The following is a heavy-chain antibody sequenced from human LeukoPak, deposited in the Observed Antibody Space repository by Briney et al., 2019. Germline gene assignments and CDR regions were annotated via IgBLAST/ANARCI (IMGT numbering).Heavy chain of an antibody. J-gene: IGHJ6*03. CDR2: IYHSRST. Sequence: SETLSLTCIVSGYSISSGYYWVWIRQPPGKGLEWIGSIYHSRSTLYNPSLKSRVTISVDTSKNKFSLKLSSVTAADTAMYYCARDQPYMDVWGEGTTVTVSS. V-gene: IGHV4-38-2*02. CDR3: ARDQPYMDV. CDR1: GYSISSGYY.